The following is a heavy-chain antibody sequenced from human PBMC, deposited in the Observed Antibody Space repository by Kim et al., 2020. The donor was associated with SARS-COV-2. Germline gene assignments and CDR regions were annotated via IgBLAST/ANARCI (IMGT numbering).Heavy chain of an antibody. CDR2: ISYDGSNK. J-gene: IGHJ2*01. CDR1: GFTFSSYG. CDR3: AKAHSGSYQYWYFDL. V-gene: IGHV3-30*18. Sequence: GGSLRLSCAASGFTFSSYGMHWVRQAPGKGLEWVAVISYDGSNKYYADSVKGRFTISRDNSKNTLYLQMNSLRAEDTAVYYCAKAHSGSYQYWYFDLWGRGTLVTVSS. D-gene: IGHD1-26*01.